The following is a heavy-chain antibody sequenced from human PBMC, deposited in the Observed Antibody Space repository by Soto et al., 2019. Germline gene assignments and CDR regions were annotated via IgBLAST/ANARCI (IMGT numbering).Heavy chain of an antibody. CDR1: GFAFNDFA. J-gene: IGHJ4*02. Sequence: VHLLESGGDLVLPGGSLRRSCAASGFAFNDFAMSWVRQSPGKGPERLSTISGSGDKTFHSDSVKGRFDISRDNSNNKMFLQMNSLRAEDTAIYYCAKGASHAPFEKWGRGTLVTVSS. V-gene: IGHV3-23*01. CDR3: AKGASHAPFEK. CDR2: ISGSGDKT.